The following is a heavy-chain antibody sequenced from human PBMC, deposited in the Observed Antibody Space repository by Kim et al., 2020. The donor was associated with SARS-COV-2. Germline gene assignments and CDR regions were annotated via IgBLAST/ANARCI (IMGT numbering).Heavy chain of an antibody. Sequence: YADSVKGRFTISRDNAKNSLYLQMNSLRAEDTAVYYCARVPPGALYYFDYWGQGTLVTVSS. CDR3: ARVPPGALYYFDY. V-gene: IGHV3-21*01. J-gene: IGHJ4*02. D-gene: IGHD3-10*01.